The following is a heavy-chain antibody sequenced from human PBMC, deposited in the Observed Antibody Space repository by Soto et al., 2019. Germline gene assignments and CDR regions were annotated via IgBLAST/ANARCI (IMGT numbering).Heavy chain of an antibody. J-gene: IGHJ6*02. CDR2: ISGTGGTI. CDR3: AKGSGNIRPYGMDV. Sequence: PGGSLRLSCAAAGFTFSNHAMSWVRQAPGKGLEWVSTISGTGGTIYYADSVEGRFTISRDNSKNALWLQMNSLRAEDTALYYCAKGSGNIRPYGMDVWGQGTTVTVSS. V-gene: IGHV3-23*01. CDR1: GFTFSNHA.